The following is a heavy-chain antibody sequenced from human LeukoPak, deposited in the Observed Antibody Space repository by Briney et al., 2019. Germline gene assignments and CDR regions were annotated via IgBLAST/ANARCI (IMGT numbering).Heavy chain of an antibody. CDR1: GGSINSGSYY. CDR3: ARDRWELQDAFDI. D-gene: IGHD1-26*01. V-gene: IGHV4-61*02. CDR2: IYTSGST. Sequence: TLFLTCTVSGGSINSGSYYWSWIRQPAVKGMEWIGRIYTSGSTNYNPSLKSRVTISVDTSKNQFSLKLSSVTAADTAVYYCARDRWELQDAFDIWGQGTMVTVSS. J-gene: IGHJ3*02.